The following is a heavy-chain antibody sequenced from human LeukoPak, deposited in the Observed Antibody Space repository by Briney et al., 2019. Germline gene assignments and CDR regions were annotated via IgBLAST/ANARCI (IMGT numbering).Heavy chain of an antibody. V-gene: IGHV3-7*01. CDR1: GFTFSSYW. J-gene: IGHJ4*02. Sequence: GGSLRLSCAASGFTFSSYWMSWVREAPGKGPESVANIKQDGSEKYYVDSVKGRFTISRDNAKNSLYLQMNSLRAEDTAVYYCARDTIFGGAPFDYWGQGTLVTVSS. D-gene: IGHD3-3*01. CDR2: IKQDGSEK. CDR3: ARDTIFGGAPFDY.